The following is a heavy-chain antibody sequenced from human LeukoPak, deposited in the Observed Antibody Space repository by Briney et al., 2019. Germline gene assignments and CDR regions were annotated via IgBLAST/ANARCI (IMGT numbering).Heavy chain of an antibody. Sequence: SQTLSLTCAISGDTVSNKRSAWNWIRQSPSRGLEWLGRTYYRSKWYNDYAVSVKSRITINPDTSKNQFSLKLSSVTAADTAVYYCARRIASADYWGQGTLVTVSS. CDR1: GDTVSNKRSA. D-gene: IGHD6-13*01. V-gene: IGHV6-1*01. CDR3: ARRIASADY. J-gene: IGHJ4*02. CDR2: TYYRSKWYN.